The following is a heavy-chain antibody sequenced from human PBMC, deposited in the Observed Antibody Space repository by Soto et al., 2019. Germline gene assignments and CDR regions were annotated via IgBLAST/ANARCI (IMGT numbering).Heavy chain of an antibody. CDR2: INSDGRTT. D-gene: IGHD7-27*01. CDR3: ARETGTSYGNVYFDY. J-gene: IGHJ4*02. V-gene: IGHV3-74*01. CDR1: GFIFSSYW. Sequence: GGSLRLSCAASGFIFSSYWMYWVRQGPGKRLVWVSRINSDGRTTTYADSVKGRFTIPRDNAKNTLYLQMNSLRVEDTAVYYCARETGTSYGNVYFDYWGQGSLVTVSS.